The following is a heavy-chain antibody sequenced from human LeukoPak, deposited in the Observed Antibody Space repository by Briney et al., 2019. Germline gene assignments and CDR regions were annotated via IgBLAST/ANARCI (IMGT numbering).Heavy chain of an antibody. D-gene: IGHD3-10*01. V-gene: IGHV3-9*03. CDR1: GFTFDDYA. J-gene: IGHJ4*02. Sequence: GGSLRLSCAASGFTFDDYAMHWVRQAPGRGLEWVSGISWNSGSIGYADSVKGRFTISRDNAKNSLYLQMNSLRAEDMALYYCAKGVGGALVYYFDYWGQGTLVTVSS. CDR2: ISWNSGSI. CDR3: AKGVGGALVYYFDY.